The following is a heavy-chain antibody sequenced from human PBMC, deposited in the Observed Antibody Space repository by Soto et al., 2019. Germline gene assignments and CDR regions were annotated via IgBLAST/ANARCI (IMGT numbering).Heavy chain of an antibody. J-gene: IGHJ6*02. D-gene: IGHD2-2*01. V-gene: IGHV3-48*03. CDR2: MSSSGSTI. Sequence: EVQLVESGGGLVQPGGSLRLSCAASGFTFSSYDMNWVRQAPGKGLECVSYMSSSGSTIYYADSVKGRFTVSRDNAKSSLYLQMNSLRAEDTAVYYCAAIVVVPAAPIDAWGQGNTVTVSS. CDR1: GFTFSSYD. CDR3: AAIVVVPAAPIDA.